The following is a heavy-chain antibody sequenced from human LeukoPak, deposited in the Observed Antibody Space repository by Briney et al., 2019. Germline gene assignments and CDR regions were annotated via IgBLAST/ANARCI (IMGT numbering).Heavy chain of an antibody. Sequence: SETLSLTCTVSGGSISSSSYYWGWIRQPPGKGLEWIGYIYYSGSTNYNPSFKSRVTISVDTSKNQFSLKLSSVTAADTAVYYCARQLVEYSSSSSYYYYYYGMDVWGQGTTVTVSS. J-gene: IGHJ6*02. CDR1: GGSISSSSYY. D-gene: IGHD6-6*01. CDR3: ARQLVEYSSSSSYYYYYYGMDV. CDR2: IYYSGST. V-gene: IGHV4-61*05.